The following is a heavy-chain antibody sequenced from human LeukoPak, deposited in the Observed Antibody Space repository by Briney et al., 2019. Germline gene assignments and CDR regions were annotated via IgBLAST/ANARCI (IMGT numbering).Heavy chain of an antibody. CDR3: ARSDGASSDY. Sequence: PGGSLRLSCAASGFTFSSYSMNWVRQAPGKGLEWVSYISGSSTTIKYPNSVKGRFTISRDNAKNSPYLQMNSLRDEDTAVYYCARSDGASSDYWGQGTLVTVSS. CDR1: GFTFSSYS. CDR2: ISGSSTTI. J-gene: IGHJ4*02. V-gene: IGHV3-48*02. D-gene: IGHD4-17*01.